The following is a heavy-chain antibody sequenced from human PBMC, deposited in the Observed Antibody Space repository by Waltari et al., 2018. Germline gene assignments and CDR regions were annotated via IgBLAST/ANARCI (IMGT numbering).Heavy chain of an antibody. CDR3: AKGGGWLQDY. V-gene: IGHV3-74*01. D-gene: IGHD5-12*01. Sequence: EVQLVETGGGLAQPGGSLRLSCVASGFTFSSYWMHWVRQAPGKGLVWVSRINGDRSTTNYADSVKGRFTISRDNAKKPLYLQMNSLRAEDTAVYYCAKGGGWLQDYWGQGTLVTVSS. J-gene: IGHJ4*02. CDR2: INGDRSTT. CDR1: GFTFSSYW.